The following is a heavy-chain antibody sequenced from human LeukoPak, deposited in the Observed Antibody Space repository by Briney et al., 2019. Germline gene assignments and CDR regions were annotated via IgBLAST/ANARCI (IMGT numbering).Heavy chain of an antibody. CDR3: ARSRDGALGY. D-gene: IGHD5-24*01. CDR2: IYSGGST. V-gene: IGHV3-53*01. Sequence: GGSLRLSCAASGFTVSSNYMSWVRQAPGKGLEWVSVIYSGGSTYYADSVKGRFTISRDNSKNTLYLQMSSLRAEDTAVYYCARSRDGALGYRGQGTLVTVSS. CDR1: GFTVSSNY. J-gene: IGHJ4*02.